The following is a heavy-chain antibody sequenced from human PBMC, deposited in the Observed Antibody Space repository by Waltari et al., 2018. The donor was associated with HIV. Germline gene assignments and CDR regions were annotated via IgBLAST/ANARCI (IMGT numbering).Heavy chain of an antibody. V-gene: IGHV3-74*01. Sequence: EVQLVESGGGLVQPGGSLRLSCAASGFTFSKYWMHWIRQAPGKGLEWVSRIEGEGSTTYYVDSVKGRFTISRDNAKNTLYLQMNYLSAEDTAVYFCARDLYYGADYWGQGTLVTVSS. D-gene: IGHD3-10*01. CDR3: ARDLYYGADY. CDR1: GFTFSKYW. CDR2: IEGEGSTT. J-gene: IGHJ4*02.